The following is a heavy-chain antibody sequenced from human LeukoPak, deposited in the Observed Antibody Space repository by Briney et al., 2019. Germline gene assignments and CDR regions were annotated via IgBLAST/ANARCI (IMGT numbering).Heavy chain of an antibody. CDR2: IYQNGNT. CDR3: ARRDLWFGFFDY. CDR1: GGSISSSYW. V-gene: IGHV4-4*02. J-gene: IGHJ4*02. D-gene: IGHD3-10*01. Sequence: SETLSLTRDVFGGSISSSYWWSWVRQSPEKGLEWIGEIYQNGNTNYNPSLKSRVTVSIAKSKNQFSLNLSSVTAADTAVYFCARRDLWFGFFDYWGQGTLVTVSS.